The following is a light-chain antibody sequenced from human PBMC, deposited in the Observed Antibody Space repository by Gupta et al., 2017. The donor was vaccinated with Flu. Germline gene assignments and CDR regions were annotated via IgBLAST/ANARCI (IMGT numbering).Light chain of an antibody. J-gene: IGKJ5*01. CDR2: DAS. V-gene: IGKV3-11*01. Sequence: EIVLTQSPATLSLSPGERATLSCRASQSVSSYLAWYQQKPGQAPRLLIYDASNRATGIPARFSGSGSGTDFTLTITSREPEDFAVYYCHQPTNWPLNTFGQGTRLEIK. CDR1: QSVSSY. CDR3: HQPTNWPLNT.